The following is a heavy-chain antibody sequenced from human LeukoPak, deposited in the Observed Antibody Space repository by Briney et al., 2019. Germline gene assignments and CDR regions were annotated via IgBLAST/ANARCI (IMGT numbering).Heavy chain of an antibody. CDR2: IYTSGST. V-gene: IGHV4-4*09. J-gene: IGHJ6*03. Sequence: SETLSLTCTVSGGSISSYYWSWIRQPPGKGLEWIGYIYTSGSTNYNPSLKSRVTISVDTSKNQFSLKLSSVTAADTAVYYCATRKKRWRQFVDYYYYYMDVWGKGTTVTVSS. CDR1: GGSISSYY. CDR3: ATRKKRWRQFVDYYYYYMDV. D-gene: IGHD5-24*01.